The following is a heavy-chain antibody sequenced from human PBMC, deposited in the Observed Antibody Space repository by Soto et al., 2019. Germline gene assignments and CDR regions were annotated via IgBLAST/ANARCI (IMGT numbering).Heavy chain of an antibody. J-gene: IGHJ6*02. Sequence: SETLSLTCTVSDGSISTYYWSWIRQPPGKGLEWIGEINHSGSTNYNPSLKSRVTISVDTSKNQFSLKLSSVTAADTAVYYCARVMTTVTWYYYYGMDVWGQGTTVTVSS. CDR1: DGSISTYY. CDR2: INHSGST. D-gene: IGHD4-4*01. V-gene: IGHV4-34*01. CDR3: ARVMTTVTWYYYYGMDV.